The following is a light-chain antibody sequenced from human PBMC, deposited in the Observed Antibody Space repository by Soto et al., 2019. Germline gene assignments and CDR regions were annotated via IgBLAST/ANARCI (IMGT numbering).Light chain of an antibody. CDR3: QQYNPYSPRT. J-gene: IGKJ1*01. CDR2: DAS. V-gene: IGKV1-5*01. CDR1: QSISRW. Sequence: DIQMTQAPSTLSASVGDRVIITCRASQSISRWLAWYQQKPGQAPKLLIYDASSLQSGAPSRFSGSGSGTEFTLTICTLQPDDFATYYCQQYNPYSPRTFGQGTKVEIK.